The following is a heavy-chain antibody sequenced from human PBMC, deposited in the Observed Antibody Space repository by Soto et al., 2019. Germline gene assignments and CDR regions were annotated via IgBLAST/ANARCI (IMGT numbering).Heavy chain of an antibody. CDR2: MNPNSGET. CDR1: GYTFTDYD. Sequence: QEQLVQSGAEVKKPGASVKVSCKTSGYTFTDYDINWVRQATGQGLEWIGWMNPNSGETGYAKKFQGRVTMTRSASLHTAYLELSSLRSEDTAVYYCARVAVAARPRWYNWFDPWGQGTLVTVSS. V-gene: IGHV1-8*01. J-gene: IGHJ5*02. D-gene: IGHD2-15*01. CDR3: ARVAVAARPRWYNWFDP.